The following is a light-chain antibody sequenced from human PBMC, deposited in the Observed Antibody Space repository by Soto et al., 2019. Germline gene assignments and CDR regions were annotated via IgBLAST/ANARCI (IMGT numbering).Light chain of an antibody. CDR3: QQYGSSPPWT. V-gene: IGKV3-20*01. Sequence: IVLTQSPGTLSLSPGERATLSCRARQSVSSGYLAWYQQKPGQAPRLLIYGASSRATGIPDRFSGSGSGTDRTLTSSRLEPEDFAVYYCQQYGSSPPWTFGQGTKVEIK. J-gene: IGKJ1*01. CDR2: GAS. CDR1: QSVSSGY.